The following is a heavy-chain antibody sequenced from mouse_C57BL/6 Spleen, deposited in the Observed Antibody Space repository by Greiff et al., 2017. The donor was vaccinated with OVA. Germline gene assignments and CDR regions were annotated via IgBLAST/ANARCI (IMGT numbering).Heavy chain of an antibody. CDR2: ISYDGSN. D-gene: IGHD2-4*01. V-gene: IGHV3-6*01. CDR1: GYSIPSGYY. J-gene: IGHJ3*01. Sequence: ESGPGLVKPSQSLSLTCSVTGYSIPSGYYWNWIRQFPGNKLEWMGYISYDGSNNYNPSLKNRISITRDTSKNQFFLKLNSVTTEDTATYYGARDRVRDYDVWGQGTLVTVSA. CDR3: ARDRVRDYDV.